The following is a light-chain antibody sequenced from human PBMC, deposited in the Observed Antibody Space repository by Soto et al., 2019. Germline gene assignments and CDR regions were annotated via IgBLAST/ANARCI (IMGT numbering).Light chain of an antibody. V-gene: IGKV1-5*01. J-gene: IGKJ2*01. Sequence: DIQMTQSPSTLSASVGDRVSISCRASKSLDKWLAWYQQKPREATKLLVSDASNLESGVSSRFTGSGSGTECSRTISILQPDEFATCYCQLYTRYPYTFVQGTKPEI. CDR1: KSLDKW. CDR2: DAS. CDR3: QLYTRYPYT.